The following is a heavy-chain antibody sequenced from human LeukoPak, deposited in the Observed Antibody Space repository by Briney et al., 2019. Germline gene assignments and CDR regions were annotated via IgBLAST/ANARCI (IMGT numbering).Heavy chain of an antibody. CDR1: GVTFSSYG. Sequence: PGGSLRLSCAASGVTFSSYGMHWVRQAPGKGLEWVAVISYDGSNKYYADSVKGRFTISRDNSKNTLYLQMNSLRAEDTAVYYCARDRPNTGYDFDYWGQGALVTVSS. V-gene: IGHV3-30*03. J-gene: IGHJ4*02. D-gene: IGHD5-12*01. CDR2: ISYDGSNK. CDR3: ARDRPNTGYDFDY.